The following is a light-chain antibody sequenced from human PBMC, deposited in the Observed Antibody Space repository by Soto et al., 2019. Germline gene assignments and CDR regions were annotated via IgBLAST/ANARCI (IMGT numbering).Light chain of an antibody. V-gene: IGKV1-5*03. CDR2: KAT. CDR3: QQSFGSPPIT. J-gene: IGKJ5*01. CDR1: QTINNW. Sequence: DIQMTQSPSTLSASVGDRVTITCRASQTINNWLAWYQQKPGRAPKLLISKATSLESGVPSRFSGSGSGTEFTLTITNLQPEDFAMYYCQQSFGSPPITFGQGTRLDIK.